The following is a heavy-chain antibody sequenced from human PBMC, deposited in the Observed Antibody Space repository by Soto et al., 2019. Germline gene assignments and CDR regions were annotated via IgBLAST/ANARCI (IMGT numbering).Heavy chain of an antibody. V-gene: IGHV4-30-2*01. D-gene: IGHD4-17*01. J-gene: IGHJ4*02. Sequence: SXTLSLTCAVSGGSISSGGYSWSWIRQPPGKGLEWIGYIYHSGSTYYNPSLKSRVTISVDRSKNQFSLKLSSVTAADTAVYYCARAMTTVTTIAYWGQGTLVTVSS. CDR2: IYHSGST. CDR3: ARAMTTVTTIAY. CDR1: GGSISSGGYS.